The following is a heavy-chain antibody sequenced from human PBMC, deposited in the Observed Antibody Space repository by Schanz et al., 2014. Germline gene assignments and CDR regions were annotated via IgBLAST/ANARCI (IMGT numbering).Heavy chain of an antibody. CDR2: IKRDGSEK. Sequence: EEQLVESGGGLVQPGGSLRLSCAASGFSFSTYWMSWVRQAPGKGLEWVANIKRDGSEKNYLDSVKGRFTISRDNGKNSLSLQMNSLRVEDTAIYYCARDSNGDDGYRFWFDSWGQGILVTVSS. J-gene: IGHJ5*01. V-gene: IGHV3-7*01. CDR1: GFSFSTYW. CDR3: ARDSNGDDGYRFWFDS. D-gene: IGHD4-17*01.